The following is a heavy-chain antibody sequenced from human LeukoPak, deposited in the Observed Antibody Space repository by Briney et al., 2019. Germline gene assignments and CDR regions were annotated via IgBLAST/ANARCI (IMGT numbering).Heavy chain of an antibody. J-gene: IGHJ4*02. CDR1: GFTFSDYN. CDR2: ISTSSTYI. Sequence: GGSLRLSCAASGFTFSDYNMNWVRQAPGKGLEWVSVISTSSTYIYYADSVKGRFAISRDNAKNSLYLQMNSLRAEDTAVYYCARVSTAASLAIDSWGQGTLVTVST. CDR3: ARVSTAASLAIDS. V-gene: IGHV3-21*06. D-gene: IGHD6-13*01.